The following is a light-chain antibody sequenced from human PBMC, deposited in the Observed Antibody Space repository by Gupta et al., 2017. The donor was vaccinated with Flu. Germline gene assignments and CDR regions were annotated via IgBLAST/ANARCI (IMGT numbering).Light chain of an antibody. Sequence: FMLTQHHSVSDSPGKTVTISCTRSSGSIASDFVQWYRQRPGSSPTTVIYSYNQRPSVVPVRFSGSIDSSSNSASLTISGLDTEDEADYYCQSYDGTNFVFGTGTKVTVL. V-gene: IGLV6-57*01. CDR2: SYN. CDR3: QSYDGTNFV. J-gene: IGLJ1*01. CDR1: SGSIASDF.